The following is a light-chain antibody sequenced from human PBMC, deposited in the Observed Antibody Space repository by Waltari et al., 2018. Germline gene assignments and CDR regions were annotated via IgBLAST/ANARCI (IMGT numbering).Light chain of an antibody. V-gene: IGKV1-27*01. CDR2: AAS. Sequence: DIQMTQPPSSLSASVGDTVTITCRASHDINNYLAWFQQKPGKVPVLVIYAASTPSSGVPSRFSGSGFGRDFTLTISSLQPEDVATYYCQKFDRSPLTFGGGTKVEI. CDR1: HDINNY. CDR3: QKFDRSPLT. J-gene: IGKJ4*01.